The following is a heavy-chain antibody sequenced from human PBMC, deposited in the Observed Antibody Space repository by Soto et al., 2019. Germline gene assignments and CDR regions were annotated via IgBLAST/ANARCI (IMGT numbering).Heavy chain of an antibody. J-gene: IGHJ5*02. CDR3: VRDGTKTLRDWFDP. CDR2: IYATGTT. Sequence: SETLSLTCTVSGASISGYYGSWIRKSAGKGLEWIGRIYATGTTDYNPSLKSRVMMSVDTSKKQFSLKLRSVTAADTAVYYCVRDGTKTLRDWFDPWGQGISVTVSS. D-gene: IGHD1-1*01. CDR1: GASISGYY. V-gene: IGHV4-4*07.